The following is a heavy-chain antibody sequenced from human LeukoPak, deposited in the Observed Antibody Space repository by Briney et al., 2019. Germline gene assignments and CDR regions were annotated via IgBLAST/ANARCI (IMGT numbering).Heavy chain of an antibody. CDR1: GGTFSSYA. V-gene: IGHV1-69*04. D-gene: IGHD5-12*01. J-gene: IGHJ4*02. Sequence: GASVKVSCKASGGTFSSYAISWVRQAPGQGLEWMGRIIPILGIANYAQKFQGRVTITADKSTSTAYMELSSLRSEDTAVYYCARDGGRGYSDFWGQGTLVTVSS. CDR2: IIPILGIA. CDR3: ARDGGRGYSDF.